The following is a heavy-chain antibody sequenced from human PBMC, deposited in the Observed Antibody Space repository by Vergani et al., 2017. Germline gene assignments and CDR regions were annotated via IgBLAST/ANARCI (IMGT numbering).Heavy chain of an antibody. CDR2: IHTSGRT. J-gene: IGHJ4*02. CDR1: GGSINSHNYY. Sequence: QVQLQESGPGLVKPSQTLSLTCTVSGGSINSHNYYWSWIRQPAGKGLEWIGRIHTSGRTNYNPSLKSRVTMSEDTSKNQFSLNLTSVTAADTALYFCARGSCLGGSCYKPLFDYLGQGVLVTVSS. CDR3: ARGSCLGGSCYKPLFDY. D-gene: IGHD2-15*01. V-gene: IGHV4-61*02.